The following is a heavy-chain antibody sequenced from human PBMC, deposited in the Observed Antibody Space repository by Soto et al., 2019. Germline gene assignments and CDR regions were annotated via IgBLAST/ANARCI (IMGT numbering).Heavy chain of an antibody. CDR1: GFTFSSYG. J-gene: IGHJ3*02. CDR2: ISGSGGST. D-gene: IGHD3-22*01. V-gene: IGHV3-23*01. CDR3: AKDPREYYYDSSGYYYDDAFDI. Sequence: GGSLRLSCAASGFTFSSYGMTWVRQAPGKGLEWVSAISGSGGSTYYADSVKGRFTISRDNSKNTLYLQMNSLRAEDTAVYYCAKDPREYYYDSSGYYYDDAFDIWGQGTMVTV.